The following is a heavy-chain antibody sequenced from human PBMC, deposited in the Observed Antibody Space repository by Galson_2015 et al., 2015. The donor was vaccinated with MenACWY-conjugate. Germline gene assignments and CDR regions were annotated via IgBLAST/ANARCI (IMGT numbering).Heavy chain of an antibody. CDR2: IYSGGST. D-gene: IGHD5-12*01. V-gene: IGHV3-66*01. CDR1: GFILSSIS. Sequence: SLRLSCAASGFILSSISYMSWVRQAPGKGPEWMSIIYSGGSTYYAKTVKGRVTISRNNAKNKAYIQLDNVRTVDTALYFCATTRAPYGGYAGEYYFDHWGQGVLFTVSS. J-gene: IGHJ4*02. CDR3: ATTRAPYGGYAGEYYFDH.